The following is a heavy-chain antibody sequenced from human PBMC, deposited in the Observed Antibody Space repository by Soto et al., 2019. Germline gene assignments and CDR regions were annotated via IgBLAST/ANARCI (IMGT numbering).Heavy chain of an antibody. CDR1: GFTFSDYY. D-gene: IGHD5-12*01. Sequence: PGVSLRLSCAASGFTFSDYYMSWIRQAPGKGLEWVSYISSSSSYTNYAGSVKGRFTISRDNAKNSLYLQMNSLRAEDTAVYYCARDHHRYSGYDYVDYWGQGTLVTVSS. CDR2: ISSSSSYT. CDR3: ARDHHRYSGYDYVDY. J-gene: IGHJ4*02. V-gene: IGHV3-11*05.